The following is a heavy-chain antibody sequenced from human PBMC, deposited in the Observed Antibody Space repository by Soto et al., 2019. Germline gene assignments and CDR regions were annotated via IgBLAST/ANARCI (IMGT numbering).Heavy chain of an antibody. V-gene: IGHV3-21*06. Sequence: EVQLVESGGGLVKAGGSLRLFCTASGFTFRNYNMNWVRQAPGKGLEWVSSISTGGANMFYADSVKGRFTISSDNAQNSLFLQIDSPRAGDTGVYYCARDIASPGGDYFDSWGQGTLVTVSS. CDR3: ARDIASPGGDYFDS. D-gene: IGHD2-21*01. CDR2: ISTGGANM. CDR1: GFTFRNYN. J-gene: IGHJ4*02.